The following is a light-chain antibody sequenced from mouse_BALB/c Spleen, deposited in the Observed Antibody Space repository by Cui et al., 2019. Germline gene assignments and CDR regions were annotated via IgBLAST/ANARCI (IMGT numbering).Light chain of an antibody. CDR1: SSVSSSY. CDR3: HQYHRSPYT. Sequence: QIVLTQSPAIMSASLVDRVTMTCTASSSVSSSYLHWYQQKPGSSPKLWIYSTSNLASGVPARFSGSGSGTSYSLTISSMEAEDDATYYCHQYHRSPYTFGGGTKLEIK. V-gene: IGKV4-74*01. CDR2: STS. J-gene: IGKJ2*01.